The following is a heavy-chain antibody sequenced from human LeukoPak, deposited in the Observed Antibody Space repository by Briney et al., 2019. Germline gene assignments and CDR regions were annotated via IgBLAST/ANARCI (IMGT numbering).Heavy chain of an antibody. D-gene: IGHD5-24*01. CDR2: INHSGST. V-gene: IGHV4-34*01. CDR3: ARRYNLYGYSDY. CDR1: GGSFSGYY. Sequence: PSETLSLTCAVYGGSFSGYYWSWIRHPPGKGLEWIGEINHSGSTNYNPSLKSRVTISVDTSKNQFSLKLSSVTAADTAVYYCARRYNLYGYSDYWGQGTLVTVSS. J-gene: IGHJ4*02.